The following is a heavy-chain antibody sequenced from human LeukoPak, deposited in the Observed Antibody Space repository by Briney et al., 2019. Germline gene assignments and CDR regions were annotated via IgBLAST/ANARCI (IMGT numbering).Heavy chain of an antibody. CDR3: ARGPVTFDY. Sequence: SEALSLTCAVYGGSFSGYYWSWIRQPPGKGLEWIGEINHSGSTNYNPSLKSRVTISVDTSKNQFSLKLSSVTAADTAVYYCARGPVTFDYWGQGTLVTVSS. J-gene: IGHJ4*02. D-gene: IGHD2-21*02. V-gene: IGHV4-34*01. CDR2: INHSGST. CDR1: GGSFSGYY.